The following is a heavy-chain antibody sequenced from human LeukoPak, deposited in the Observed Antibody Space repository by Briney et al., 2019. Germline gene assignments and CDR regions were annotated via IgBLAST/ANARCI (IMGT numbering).Heavy chain of an antibody. V-gene: IGHV3-30*02. CDR2: IRYDGSNK. D-gene: IGHD2-15*01. Sequence: PGGSLRPSCAASGFTFSSYGMHWVRQAPGKGLEWVAFIRYDGSNKYYADSVKGRFTISRDNSKNTLYLQMNSLRAEDTAVYYCAKDPQQVAAPEITPGNAFDIWGQGTMVTVSS. CDR3: AKDPQQVAAPEITPGNAFDI. CDR1: GFTFSSYG. J-gene: IGHJ3*02.